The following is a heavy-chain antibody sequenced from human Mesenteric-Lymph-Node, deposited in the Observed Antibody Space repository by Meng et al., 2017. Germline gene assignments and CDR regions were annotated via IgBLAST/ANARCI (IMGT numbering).Heavy chain of an antibody. Sequence: QVQLQQWGAGLLKPAETLSLTCAVYGGAFSGYYWSWIRQPPGKGLEWIGEINHSGSTNYNPSLKSRVTISVDTSKNQFSLKLSSVTAADTAVYYCARLRIRGNWGPGTRVPVAS. J-gene: IGHJ4*02. V-gene: IGHV4-34*01. CDR3: ARLRIRGN. CDR2: INHSGST. CDR1: GGAFSGYY. D-gene: IGHD3-16*01.